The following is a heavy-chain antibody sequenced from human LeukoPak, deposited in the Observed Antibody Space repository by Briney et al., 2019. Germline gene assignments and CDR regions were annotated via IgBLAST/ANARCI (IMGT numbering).Heavy chain of an antibody. Sequence: PSETLSLTCTVSGGSISSSSYYWGWIRQPPGKGLEWIGSIYYSGSTFYNPSLKSRVTISVDKSKNQFSLKLSSVTAADTAVYYCARARNYYDSSADYWGQGTLVTVSS. CDR3: ARARNYYDSSADY. D-gene: IGHD3-22*01. CDR2: IYYSGST. CDR1: GGSISSSSYY. V-gene: IGHV4-39*07. J-gene: IGHJ4*02.